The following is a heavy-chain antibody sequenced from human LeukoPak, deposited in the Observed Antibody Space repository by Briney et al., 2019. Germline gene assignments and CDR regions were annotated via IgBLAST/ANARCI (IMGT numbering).Heavy chain of an antibody. J-gene: IGHJ4*02. CDR3: VRTYYYDSSGYYSH. CDR1: GFIFSAYD. V-gene: IGHV3-64D*06. Sequence: PGGSLRLSCSASGFIFSAYDMHWVRQAPGKGLQYVSAITGNGEATYYADSVKGRFTISRDNSKNTLYLQLSSLRAEDTAVYYCVRTYYYDSSGYYSHWGQGTLVTVSS. CDR2: ITGNGEAT. D-gene: IGHD3-22*01.